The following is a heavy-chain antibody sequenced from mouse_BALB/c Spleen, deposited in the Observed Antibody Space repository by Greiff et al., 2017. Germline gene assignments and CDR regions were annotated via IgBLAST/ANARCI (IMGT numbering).Heavy chain of an antibody. CDR1: GFSLTSYG. V-gene: IGHV2-9*02. Sequence: QVQLKESGPGLVAPSQSLSITCTVSGFSLTSYGVHWVRQPPGKGLEWLGVIWAGGSTNYNSALMSRLSISKDNSKSQVFLKMNSLQTDDTAMYYCAREGGTPFAYWGQGTLVTVSA. J-gene: IGHJ3*01. CDR3: AREGGTPFAY. D-gene: IGHD4-1*01. CDR2: IWAGGST.